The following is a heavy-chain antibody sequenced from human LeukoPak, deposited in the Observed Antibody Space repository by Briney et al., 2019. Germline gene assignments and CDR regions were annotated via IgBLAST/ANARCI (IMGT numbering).Heavy chain of an antibody. CDR3: ARDWPTIAAAGTIPEYFQH. CDR1: GFTFSSYS. Sequence: GGSLRLSCAASGFTFSSYSMNWVRQAPGKGLEWVSSISSSSSYIYYADSVKGRFTISRDNAKNSLYLQMNSLRAKDTAVYYCARDWPTIAAAGTIPEYFQHWGQGTLVTVSS. J-gene: IGHJ1*01. CDR2: ISSSSSYI. V-gene: IGHV3-21*01. D-gene: IGHD6-13*01.